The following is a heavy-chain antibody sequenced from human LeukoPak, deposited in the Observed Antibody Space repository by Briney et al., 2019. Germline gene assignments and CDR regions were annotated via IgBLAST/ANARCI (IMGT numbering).Heavy chain of an antibody. V-gene: IGHV5-51*01. CDR3: ARPFRGGSYGNFDY. CDR1: GYSFTTYW. CDR2: IYPGDSDT. D-gene: IGHD1-26*01. J-gene: IGHJ4*02. Sequence: GESLKISCKGSGYSFTTYWIAWVRQMPGKGLEWMGIIYPGDSDTRYNPSFQGQVTISADKPISTAYLQWSSLKASDTAMYYCARPFRGGSYGNFDYWGQGTLVTVSS.